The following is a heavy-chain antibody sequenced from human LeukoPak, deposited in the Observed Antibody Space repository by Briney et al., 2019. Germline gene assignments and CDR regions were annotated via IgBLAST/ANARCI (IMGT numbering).Heavy chain of an antibody. CDR1: GGPFSGYY. D-gene: IGHD3-22*01. V-gene: IGHV4-34*01. Sequence: SETLSLTCAVYGGPFSGYYWSWIRQPPGKGLEWIGEINHSGSTNYNPSLKSRVTISVDTSKNQFSLKLSSVTAADTAVYYCAVVGYDSSGYPPYFDYWGQGTLVTVSS. J-gene: IGHJ4*02. CDR2: INHSGST. CDR3: AVVGYDSSGYPPYFDY.